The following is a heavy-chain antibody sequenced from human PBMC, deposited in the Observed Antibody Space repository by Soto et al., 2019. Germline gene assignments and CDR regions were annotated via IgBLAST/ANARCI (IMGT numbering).Heavy chain of an antibody. J-gene: IGHJ4*02. CDR1: GGSINSGTYY. CDR3: ARSPLIVLVPAARSSGYPDY. D-gene: IGHD2-2*01. V-gene: IGHV4-39*01. Sequence: SETLSLTCPVSGGSINSGTYYWSWVRQHPGKGLEWIGCIHYSGSTYYNPSLKSRVTISVDTSKNQFSLKLSSVTAADTAVYYCARSPLIVLVPAARSSGYPDYWGQGTLVTVSS. CDR2: IHYSGST.